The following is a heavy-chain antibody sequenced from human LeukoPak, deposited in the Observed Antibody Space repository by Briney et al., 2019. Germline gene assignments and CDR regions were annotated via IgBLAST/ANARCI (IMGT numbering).Heavy chain of an antibody. J-gene: IGHJ4*02. D-gene: IGHD4-11*01. CDR3: ARGAGQYSNYPDLDY. CDR2: INHSGST. V-gene: IGHV4-34*01. Sequence: PSETLSLTCAVYGGSFSGYYWSWIRQPPGNGLEWIGEINHSGSTNYNPSLKSRVTISVDTSKNQFSLKLSSVTAADTAVYYCARGAGQYSNYPDLDYWGQGTLVTVSS. CDR1: GGSFSGYY.